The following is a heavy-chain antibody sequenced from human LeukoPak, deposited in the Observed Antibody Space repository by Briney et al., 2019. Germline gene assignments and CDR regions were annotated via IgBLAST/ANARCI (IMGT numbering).Heavy chain of an antibody. V-gene: IGHV3-30-3*01. CDR3: ARGDEILVGATSFDY. J-gene: IGHJ4*02. CDR1: GFTFSSYA. D-gene: IGHD1-26*01. Sequence: PGGSLRLSCAASGFTFSSYAMHWVRQAPGKGLEWVAVISYDGSNKYYADSVKGRFTISRDNSKNTLYLQMNSLRAEDTAVYYCARGDEILVGATSFDYWGQGALVTVSS. CDR2: ISYDGSNK.